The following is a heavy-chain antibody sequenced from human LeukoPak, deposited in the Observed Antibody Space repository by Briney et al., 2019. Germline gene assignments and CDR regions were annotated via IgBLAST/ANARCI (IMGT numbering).Heavy chain of an antibody. J-gene: IGHJ4*02. CDR1: GFTFSSYS. Sequence: GGSLRLSCAASGFTFSSYSMNWVRQAPGKGLEWVSSISSSSSYIYYADSVKGRFTISRDNAKNSLYLQMNSLRAEDTAVYYCARDLRFKYCSSTSCRRDGYNVGYWGQGTLVIVSS. CDR3: ARDLRFKYCSSTSCRRDGYNVGY. D-gene: IGHD2-2*01. V-gene: IGHV3-21*01. CDR2: ISSSSSYI.